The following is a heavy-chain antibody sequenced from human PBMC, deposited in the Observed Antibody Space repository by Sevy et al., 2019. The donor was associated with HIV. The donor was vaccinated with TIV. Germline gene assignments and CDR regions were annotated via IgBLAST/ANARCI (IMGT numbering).Heavy chain of an antibody. V-gene: IGHV3-48*02. CDR1: GFTFSSYS. J-gene: IGHJ2*01. CDR3: ARDRLRFLEWYFDL. D-gene: IGHD3-3*01. CDR2: ISSSSTI. Sequence: GGSLRLSCAASGFTFSSYSMNWVRQAPGKGLEWVSYISSSSTIYYADSVKGRFTISRDNAKNSLYLQMNSLRDEDTAVYYCARDRLRFLEWYFDLWGRGTLVTVSS.